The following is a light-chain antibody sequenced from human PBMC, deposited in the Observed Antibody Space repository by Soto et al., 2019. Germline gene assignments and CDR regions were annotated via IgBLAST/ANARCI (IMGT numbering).Light chain of an antibody. CDR2: DVT. CDR1: SRDVGGSNS. Sequence: QSVLTQAASVSGSPGQSITISCTGTSRDVGGSNSVSWYQQHPGKAPKLLIYDVTNRPSGVSNRFSGSKSGNTASLVISGLQAEDEADYYCSSYTSNSAVLFGGGTKLTVL. V-gene: IGLV2-14*01. J-gene: IGLJ2*01. CDR3: SSYTSNSAVL.